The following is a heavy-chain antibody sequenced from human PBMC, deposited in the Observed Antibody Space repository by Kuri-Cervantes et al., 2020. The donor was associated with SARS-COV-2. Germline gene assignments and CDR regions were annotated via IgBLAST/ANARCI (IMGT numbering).Heavy chain of an antibody. CDR1: GFIFSDYY. CDR3: ARGDRRDYCSSTSCYDAFDI. V-gene: IGHV3-11*06. CDR2: ISSSSSYI. D-gene: IGHD2-2*01. Sequence: GGSLRLSCTASGFIFSDYYMTWIRQAPGKGLEWVSSISSSSSYIYYADSVKGRFTISRDNAKNSLYLQMNSLRAEDTAVYYCARGDRRDYCSSTSCYDAFDIWGQGTMVTVSS. J-gene: IGHJ3*02.